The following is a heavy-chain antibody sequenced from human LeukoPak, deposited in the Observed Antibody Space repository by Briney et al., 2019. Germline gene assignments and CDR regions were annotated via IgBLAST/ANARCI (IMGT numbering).Heavy chain of an antibody. V-gene: IGHV1-69*05. CDR2: IIPIFGTA. D-gene: IGHD2-2*02. Sequence: SVKVSCKASGGTFSSYAISWVRQDPGQGLEWMGGIIPIFGTANYAQKFQGRVTITTDESTSTAYMELSSLRSEDAAVYYCARDYAMAPAAISWFDPWGQGTLVTVSS. J-gene: IGHJ5*02. CDR3: ARDYAMAPAAISWFDP. CDR1: GGTFSSYA.